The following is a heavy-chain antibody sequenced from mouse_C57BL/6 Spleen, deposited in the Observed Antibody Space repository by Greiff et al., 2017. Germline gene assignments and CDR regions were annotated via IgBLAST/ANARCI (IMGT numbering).Heavy chain of an antibody. J-gene: IGHJ3*01. V-gene: IGHV5-2*01. CDR1: EYEFPSHD. Sequence: VQLKQSGGGLVQPGESLKISCESNEYEFPSHDMSWVRKTPEKRLELVAAINSDGGSTYYPDTMERRFIISRDNTKKTLYLQMSSLRSEDTALYYCARADGYDGEFAYWGQGTLVTVSA. D-gene: IGHD2-2*01. CDR3: ARADGYDGEFAY. CDR2: INSDGGST.